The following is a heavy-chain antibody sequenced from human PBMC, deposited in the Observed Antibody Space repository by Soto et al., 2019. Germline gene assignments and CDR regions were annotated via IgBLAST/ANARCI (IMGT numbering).Heavy chain of an antibody. CDR3: ARNADPGWFDP. J-gene: IGHJ5*02. V-gene: IGHV4-34*01. CDR1: GGSFSGYY. CDR2: ITHSGST. Sequence: QVQVLQWGAGLLKPSETLSLTCAVYGGSFSGYYWSWIRQPPGKGLEWIGEITHSGSTNYNPSLKSRVTTYVTTSKNQFSRKLSSVPAADTAVYSCARNADPGWFDPWGQGTLVSVSS.